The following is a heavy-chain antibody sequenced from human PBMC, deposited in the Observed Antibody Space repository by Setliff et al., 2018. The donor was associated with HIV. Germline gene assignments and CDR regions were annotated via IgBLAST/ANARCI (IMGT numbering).Heavy chain of an antibody. CDR3: AKSLLVAGNDY. CDR1: GFTFSSYS. D-gene: IGHD2-8*02. J-gene: IGHJ4*02. Sequence: GESLRLSCAASGFTFSSYSMNWVRQAPGKGLEWVSAISSGGEIMFYADSVKGRFTISRDNSKNTLYLQMISLRADDTAVYYCAKSLLVAGNDYWGQGTLVTSPQ. CDR2: ISSGGEIM. V-gene: IGHV3-23*01.